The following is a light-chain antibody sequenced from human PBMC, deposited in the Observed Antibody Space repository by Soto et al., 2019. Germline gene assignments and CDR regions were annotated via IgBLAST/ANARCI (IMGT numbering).Light chain of an antibody. CDR3: QAWDTSTVV. CDR2: QDT. V-gene: IGLV3-1*01. J-gene: IGLJ2*01. Sequence: SYELTQPPSVSVSPGQTASITCSGDKLGDKYASWYQLKPGQSPVLVIYQDTKRPSGIPGRFSGSNSGTTATLSISGTQAMDEADYYCQAWDTSTVVFGGGTKLTVL. CDR1: KLGDKY.